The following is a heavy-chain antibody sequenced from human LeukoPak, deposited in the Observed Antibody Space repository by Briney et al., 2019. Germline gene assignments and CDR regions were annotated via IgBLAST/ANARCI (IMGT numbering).Heavy chain of an antibody. CDR3: AKPHRGSPDFDY. CDR1: GFTFSSYW. V-gene: IGHV3-23*01. CDR2: ISGSGGST. J-gene: IGHJ4*02. Sequence: GGSLRLSCAASGFTFSSYWMSWVRQAPGKGLEWVSAISGSGGSTYYADSVKGRFTISRDNSKNTLYLQMNSLRAEDTAVYYCAKPHRGSPDFDYWGQGTLVTVSS. D-gene: IGHD6-13*01.